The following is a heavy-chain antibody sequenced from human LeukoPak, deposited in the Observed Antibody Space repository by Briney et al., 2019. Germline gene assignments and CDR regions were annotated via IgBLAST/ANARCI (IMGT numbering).Heavy chain of an antibody. Sequence: SETLSLTCTVSSGSISSYYWSWIRQPPGKGLEWIGYIYYSGSTNYNPSLKSRVTISVDTSENQFSLKLSSVTAADTAVYYCARFQVPAAIFDYWGQGTLVTVSS. CDR2: IYYSGST. J-gene: IGHJ4*02. D-gene: IGHD2-2*02. CDR1: SGSISSYY. CDR3: ARFQVPAAIFDY. V-gene: IGHV4-59*01.